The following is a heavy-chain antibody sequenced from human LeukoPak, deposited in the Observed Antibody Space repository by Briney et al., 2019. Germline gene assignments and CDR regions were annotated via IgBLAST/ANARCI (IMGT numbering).Heavy chain of an antibody. CDR3: ATSSTWQTMNFDY. CDR1: GFTFSSYT. V-gene: IGHV3-23*01. CDR2: ISGSGGST. J-gene: IGHJ4*02. D-gene: IGHD6-13*01. Sequence: GGPLRLSCAASGFTFSSYTMRWVRQAPGKGLEWVSSISGSGGSTYYSDSVKGRFTSSRDNSKNTLYLQMNSLRVEDTAVYYCATSSTWQTMNFDYWGQGTLVTVSS.